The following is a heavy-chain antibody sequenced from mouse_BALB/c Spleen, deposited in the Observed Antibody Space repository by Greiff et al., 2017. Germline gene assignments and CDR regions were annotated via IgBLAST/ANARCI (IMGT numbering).Heavy chain of an antibody. CDR2: ISSGGSST. V-gene: IGHV5-9-1*01. Sequence: EEKLVESGAGLVQPGGSRKLSCAASGFTFSSYAMSWVRQTPEKRLEWVATISSGGSSTYYPDSVKGRFTISRDTAKNTLYLQMSSLTSEDTAMYYCARGVAGARPWGYAMDYWGEGTSVTVSS. CDR1: GFTFSSYA. J-gene: IGHJ4*01. CDR3: ARGVAGARPWGYAMDY. D-gene: IGHD1-1*02.